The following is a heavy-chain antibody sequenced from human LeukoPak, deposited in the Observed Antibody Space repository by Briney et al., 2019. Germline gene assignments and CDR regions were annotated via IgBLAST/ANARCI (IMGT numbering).Heavy chain of an antibody. CDR2: MNPNSGNT. J-gene: IGHJ4*02. CDR3: ARAHSSSSGSFDY. Sequence: ASVKVSCKASGYTFTSYDINWLRQATGQGLEWIGWMNPNSGNTGYAQKFQGRVTITRNTSISTAYMELSSLRYHDTAVYYCARAHSSSSGSFDYWGQGTLVTVSS. CDR1: GYTFTSYD. V-gene: IGHV1-8*03. D-gene: IGHD6-13*01.